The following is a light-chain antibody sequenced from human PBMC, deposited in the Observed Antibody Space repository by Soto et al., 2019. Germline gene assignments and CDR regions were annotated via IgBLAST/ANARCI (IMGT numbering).Light chain of an antibody. CDR3: SSYTSSSTSYV. V-gene: IGLV2-14*01. Sequence: QSALTQPASVSGSPGQSITISCTGTSSDVGGYNSVYWYQQHPGKAPKLMIYDVSNRPSGVSNRFSGSKSGNTASLTISGLQAEDEADYYCSSYTSSSTSYVFGTGTKLTVL. CDR1: SSDVGGYNS. J-gene: IGLJ1*01. CDR2: DVS.